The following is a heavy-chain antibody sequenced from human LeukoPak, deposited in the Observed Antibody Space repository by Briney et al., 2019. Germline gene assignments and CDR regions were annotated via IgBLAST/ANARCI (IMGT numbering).Heavy chain of an antibody. CDR3: ATKTKSGSGYYPLYYYYMDV. J-gene: IGHJ6*03. CDR1: GYTLTELS. CDR2: FDPEDGET. V-gene: IGHV1-24*01. Sequence: ASGKVSCKVSGYTLTELSMHWVRQAPGKGLEWMGGFDPEDGETIYAQKFQGRVTMTEDTSTDTAYMELSSLRSEDTAVYYCATKTKSGSGYYPLYYYYMDVWGKGTTVTISS. D-gene: IGHD3-22*01.